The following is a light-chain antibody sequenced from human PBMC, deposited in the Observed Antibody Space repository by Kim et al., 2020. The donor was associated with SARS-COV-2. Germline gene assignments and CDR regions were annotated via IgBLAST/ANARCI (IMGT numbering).Light chain of an antibody. CDR1: SSDVGGYNY. CDR2: DVS. Sequence: QSITTSCTGTSSDVGGYNYVSWYQQHPGKAPKLMIYDVSNRPSGVSNRFSGSKSGNTASLTISGLQTEDEADYYCSSYTTSSTSYVFGTGTKVTVL. V-gene: IGLV2-14*03. J-gene: IGLJ1*01. CDR3: SSYTTSSTSYV.